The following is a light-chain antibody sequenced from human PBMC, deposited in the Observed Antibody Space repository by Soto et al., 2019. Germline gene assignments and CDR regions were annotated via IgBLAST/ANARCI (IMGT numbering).Light chain of an antibody. J-gene: IGKJ1*01. V-gene: IGKV2-28*01. CDR2: LGS. CDR1: QSLLHSNGYNY. CDR3: MQALQTPRT. Sequence: DIVMTQSPLSLPVTPGEPASISCRSSQSLLHSNGYNYLDWYLQKPGQSPQLLIYLGSNRSSGVPDRFSGSGSGTDFTLKISRVVAEDVGVYYCMQALQTPRTFXQGTKVDIK.